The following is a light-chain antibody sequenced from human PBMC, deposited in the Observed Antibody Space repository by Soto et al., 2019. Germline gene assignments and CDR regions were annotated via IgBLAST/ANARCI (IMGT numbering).Light chain of an antibody. J-gene: IGKJ1*01. CDR2: GAS. V-gene: IGKV3-20*01. CDR1: QSVSSSY. CDR3: QQYGSSPRT. Sequence: EIVLKQYPGNLSLSPCDRATLSCRPSQSVSSSYLAWYQQKPGQAPRLLIYGASSRATGIPDRFSGSGSGTDFTLTISRLEPEDFAVYYCQQYGSSPRTFGQGTKVDI.